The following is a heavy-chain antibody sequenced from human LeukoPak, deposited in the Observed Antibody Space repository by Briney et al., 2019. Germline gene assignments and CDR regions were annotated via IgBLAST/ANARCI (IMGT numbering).Heavy chain of an antibody. V-gene: IGHV4-34*01. Sequence: NTSETLSLTCAVYGGSFSGYYWSWIRQPPGKGLEWIGEINHSGSTNYNPSLKSRVTISVDTSKNQFSLRLSSVTAADTAVYYCARRLWFGEVRFDPWGQGTLVTVSS. J-gene: IGHJ5*02. CDR2: INHSGST. CDR3: ARRLWFGEVRFDP. CDR1: GGSFSGYY. D-gene: IGHD3-10*01.